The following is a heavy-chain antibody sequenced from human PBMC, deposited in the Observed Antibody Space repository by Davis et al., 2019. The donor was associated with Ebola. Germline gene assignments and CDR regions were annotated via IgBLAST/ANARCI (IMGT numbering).Heavy chain of an antibody. Sequence: PGGSLRLSCAASGFTFDAFSMHWVRQRPGKGLDWVSVIYTGDSTYYADSVKGRFTISRDDSKNTVYLQMNSLRAEDTAVYYCAREDRGSSFGYWGQGTLVTVSS. J-gene: IGHJ4*02. CDR2: IYTGDST. V-gene: IGHV3-53*01. CDR1: GFTFDAFS. D-gene: IGHD6-6*01. CDR3: AREDRGSSFGY.